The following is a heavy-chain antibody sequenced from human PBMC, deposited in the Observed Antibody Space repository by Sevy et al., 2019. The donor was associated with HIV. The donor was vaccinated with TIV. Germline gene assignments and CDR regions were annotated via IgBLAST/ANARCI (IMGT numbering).Heavy chain of an antibody. CDR1: GFIFSSHA. CDR2: ISSSGGST. D-gene: IGHD6-13*01. V-gene: IGHV3-64D*06. CDR3: VRWDSSSWSFDY. Sequence: GGSLRLSCSASGFIFSSHAMHWVRQAPGNGLQYVSGISSSGGSTYYADSVKGRFTISRDNSKNTLYLQMSSLRAEDTAMYYCVRWDSSSWSFDYWGQGTLVTVSS. J-gene: IGHJ4*02.